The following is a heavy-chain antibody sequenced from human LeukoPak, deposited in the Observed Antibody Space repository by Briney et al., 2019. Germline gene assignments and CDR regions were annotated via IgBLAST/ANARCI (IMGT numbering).Heavy chain of an antibody. Sequence: GGSLRLSCAASGFTFSSYAMSWVRQAPGKGLEWVSAIGGSGGTTYYADSVKGRFTISRDNSKNTLYLQVNSLRAEDTAVYYCAKDPHYYYDSSGYSLVGYWGQGTLVTVSS. CDR1: GFTFSSYA. D-gene: IGHD3-22*01. V-gene: IGHV3-23*01. CDR3: AKDPHYYYDSSGYSLVGY. CDR2: IGGSGGTT. J-gene: IGHJ4*02.